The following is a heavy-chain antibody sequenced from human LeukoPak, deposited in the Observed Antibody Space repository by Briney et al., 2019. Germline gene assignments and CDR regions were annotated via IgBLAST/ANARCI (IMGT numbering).Heavy chain of an antibody. D-gene: IGHD1-26*01. V-gene: IGHV3-23*01. CDR1: GFTFGNYE. CDR3: AKDRVGASPFDS. CDR2: ISSSGGST. Sequence: GGSLRLSCAADGFTFGNYEMNWVRQPPGKGLEWGGLEWVSTISSSGGSTYYADSVLGRFLISRDISKNTLYLQMDSLRAEDTAVYYCAKDRVGASPFDSWGQGTLVTVSS. J-gene: IGHJ4*02.